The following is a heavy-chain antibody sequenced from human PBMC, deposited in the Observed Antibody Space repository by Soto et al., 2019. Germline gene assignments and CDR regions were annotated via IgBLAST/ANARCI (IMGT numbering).Heavy chain of an antibody. Sequence: GGSLRLSCAASGFTFSSYAMSWVRQAPGKGLEWVSGISRSGGSPYYADSVRGHFTISRDNSKNTLYLQMNSLRAEDTAVYYCAKDKLGGDSSSSFDYWGQGTLVTVSS. V-gene: IGHV3-23*01. J-gene: IGHJ4*02. CDR2: ISRSGGSP. D-gene: IGHD6-13*01. CDR1: GFTFSSYA. CDR3: AKDKLGGDSSSSFDY.